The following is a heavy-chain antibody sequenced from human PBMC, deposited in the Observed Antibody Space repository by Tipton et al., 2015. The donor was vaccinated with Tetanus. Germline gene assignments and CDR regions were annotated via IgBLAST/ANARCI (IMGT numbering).Heavy chain of an antibody. V-gene: IGHV4-59*01. D-gene: IGHD3-16*01. CDR2: IYYSGST. Sequence: TLSLTCTVSGGSISSYYWSWIRQPPGKGLEWIGYIYYSGSTNYNPSLKSRVTISVDTSKNQFSLKLSSVTAADTAVYYCARVGALYGAFDYWGQGTLVTVSS. CDR3: ARVGALYGAFDY. CDR1: GGSISSYY. J-gene: IGHJ4*02.